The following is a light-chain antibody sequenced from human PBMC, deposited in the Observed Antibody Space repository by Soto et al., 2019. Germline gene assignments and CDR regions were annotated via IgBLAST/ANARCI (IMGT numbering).Light chain of an antibody. J-gene: IGKJ5*01. CDR1: HIINNNY. CDR2: GAS. V-gene: IGKV3-20*01. Sequence: EIVLTQSPGTLSLSPGEGPILSCRASHIINNNYLAWYQQKPGQAPRLLTYGASSRATGIPDRFSGGGSGTDFTLTVTRLEPEDFALYYCQQYGSSITFGQGTRLEIK. CDR3: QQYGSSIT.